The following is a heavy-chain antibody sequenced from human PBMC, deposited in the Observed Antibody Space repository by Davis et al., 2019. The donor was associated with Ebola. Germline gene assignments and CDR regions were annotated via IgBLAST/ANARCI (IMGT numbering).Heavy chain of an antibody. CDR3: ARDRGNWNDFYYYGVDV. J-gene: IGHJ6*02. CDR1: GYTFTSYG. CDR2: ISDFNGNT. D-gene: IGHD1-1*01. Sequence: AASVKVSCKASGYTFTSYGISWVRQAPGQGLQWMGWISDFNGNTKYAQKFQGRVTLATDRSTNTAYMDLRGLTSDDTAVYYCARDRGNWNDFYYYGVDVWGQGTTVTVSS. V-gene: IGHV1-18*01.